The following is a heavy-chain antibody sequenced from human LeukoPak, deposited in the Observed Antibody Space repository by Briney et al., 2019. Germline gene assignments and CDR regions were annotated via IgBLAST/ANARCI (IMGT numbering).Heavy chain of an antibody. CDR2: INHSGST. CDR1: GGSLSGYY. Sequence: TSETLSLTCAVYGGSLSGYYWSWIRQPPGKGLEWIGEINHSGSTNYNPSLKSRVTISVDTSKNQFSLKLSSVTAADTAVYYCARGGSSSWYGAFDYWGQGTLVTVSS. J-gene: IGHJ4*02. CDR3: ARGGSSSWYGAFDY. V-gene: IGHV4-34*01. D-gene: IGHD6-13*01.